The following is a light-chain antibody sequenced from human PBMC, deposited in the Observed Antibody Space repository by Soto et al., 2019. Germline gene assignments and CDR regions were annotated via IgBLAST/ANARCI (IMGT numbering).Light chain of an antibody. CDR1: QSVSSK. CDR3: QQYQDWPPLT. CDR2: GAS. Sequence: EIVMTQSPATLSVSPGERATLSCRASQSVSSKLAWYQQKSGQAPRLLIHGASTRATGIPARFSGSGSGTEFTLTISSLQSEDFAVYYCQQYQDWPPLTFGQGTKLEIK. V-gene: IGKV3-15*01. J-gene: IGKJ2*01.